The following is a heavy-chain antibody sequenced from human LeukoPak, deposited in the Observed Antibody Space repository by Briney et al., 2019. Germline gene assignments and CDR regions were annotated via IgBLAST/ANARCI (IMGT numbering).Heavy chain of an antibody. CDR1: GGPFTDYSGYS. CDR3: ARVRHDPLEYWYYIDL. Sequence: SETRSLTCAVYGGPFTDYSGYSWTWIRQPPGKGLEWIGEINHSGSPNYNPSLESRLTISVDTSKRQFSLKLNSVTAADAAVYHCARVRHDPLEYWYYIDLWGNGTMVTVSS. D-gene: IGHD2-8*02. CDR2: INHSGSP. V-gene: IGHV4-34*01. J-gene: IGHJ6*03.